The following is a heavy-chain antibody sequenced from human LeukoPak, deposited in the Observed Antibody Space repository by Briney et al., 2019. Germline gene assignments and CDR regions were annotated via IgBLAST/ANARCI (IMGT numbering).Heavy chain of an antibody. D-gene: IGHD4-17*01. CDR1: GFTFSSYG. Sequence: PGRSLRLSCAASGFTFSSYGMHWVRQAPGEGLEWVAVISYDGSNKYYADSVKGRFTISRDNSKNTLYLQMNSLRAEDTAVYYCAKEGHDYGDYYYYGMDVWGKGTTVTVSS. CDR3: AKEGHDYGDYYYYGMDV. V-gene: IGHV3-30*18. J-gene: IGHJ6*04. CDR2: ISYDGSNK.